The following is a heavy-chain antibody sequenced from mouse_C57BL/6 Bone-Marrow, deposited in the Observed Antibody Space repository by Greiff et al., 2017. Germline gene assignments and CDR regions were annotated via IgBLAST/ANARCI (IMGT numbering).Heavy chain of an antibody. J-gene: IGHJ2*01. CDR1: GFNIKDDY. Sequence: EVQLQQSGAELVRPGASVKLSCTASGFNIKDDYIHWVKQRPEQGLEWIGWIDPEIGDTEYAPKFQGKATITSDTYSNTAYLQLSSLTSEYTAVYYCSSFDGNYFDFCGQGNPLTVAS. V-gene: IGHV14-4*01. D-gene: IGHD2-3*01. CDR3: SSFDGNYFDF. CDR2: IDPEIGDT.